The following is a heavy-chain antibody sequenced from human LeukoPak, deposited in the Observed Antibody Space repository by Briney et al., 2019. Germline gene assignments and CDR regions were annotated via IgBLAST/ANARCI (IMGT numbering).Heavy chain of an antibody. D-gene: IGHD2-2*01. V-gene: IGHV1-18*01. CDR1: GYTFTSNG. CDR3: ARDQGVPAHYYYYYGMDV. CDR2: ISAYNGNT. J-gene: IGHJ6*02. Sequence: ASVKVSCKASGYTFTSNGFSWVRQDPGQGLEWMGWISAYNGNTNYAQKLQGRVTMTTDTSTSTAYMELRSLRSDDTAVYYCARDQGVPAHYYYYYGMDVWGQGTTVTVSS.